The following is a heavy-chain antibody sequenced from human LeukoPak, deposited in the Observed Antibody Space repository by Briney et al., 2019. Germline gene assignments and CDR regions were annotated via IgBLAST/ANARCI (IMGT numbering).Heavy chain of an antibody. V-gene: IGHV1-69*06. Sequence: SVKVSCKASGGTFSNYAFTWVRQAPGQGLEWMGGIIPIFGTTTYAQKLQGRVTITADKSTSTAYMELSSLRSEDTAVYYCARGAQGYSLSNGPDYWGQGTLVTVSP. CDR2: IIPIFGTT. CDR1: GGTFSNYA. CDR3: ARGAQGYSLSNGPDY. D-gene: IGHD5-18*01. J-gene: IGHJ4*02.